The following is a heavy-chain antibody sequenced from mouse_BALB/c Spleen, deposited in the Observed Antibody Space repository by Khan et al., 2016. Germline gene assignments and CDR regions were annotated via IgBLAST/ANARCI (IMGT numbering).Heavy chain of an antibody. D-gene: IGHD2-4*01. CDR1: GFTFSDYY. J-gene: IGHJ3*01. CDR2: ISDGGSYT. CDR3: AREGLRRVFAY. Sequence: EVELVESGGGLVKPGGSLKLSCAASGFTFSDYYMYWVRQTPEKRLEWVATISDGGSYTYYPDSVKGRVTISRDNAKNNLYLQMRSLKSEDTAMYYCAREGLRRVFAYWGQGTLVTVSA. V-gene: IGHV5-4*02.